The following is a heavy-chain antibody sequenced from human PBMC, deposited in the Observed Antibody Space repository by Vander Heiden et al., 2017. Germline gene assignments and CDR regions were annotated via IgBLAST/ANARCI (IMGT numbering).Heavy chain of an antibody. Sequence: QVQLPESGPGLVKPSQPPSLPCPVPGSYLHIDAYYWTWIRQRPGQGLEWIGYIYYSGSSFYNPSLESRLSMSVEKSKNQFSLNLNSVTAADTAVYFCARESESNGYPSFFDSWGQGTLVTVSS. CDR1: GSYLHIDAYY. CDR2: IYYSGSS. J-gene: IGHJ4*02. D-gene: IGHD3-22*01. CDR3: ARESESNGYPSFFDS. V-gene: IGHV4-31*03.